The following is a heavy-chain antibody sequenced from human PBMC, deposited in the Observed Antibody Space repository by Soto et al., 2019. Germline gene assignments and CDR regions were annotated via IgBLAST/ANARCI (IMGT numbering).Heavy chain of an antibody. CDR2: IYYSGGT. CDR3: ARVVDIVATNWFDP. Sequence: SETLSLTCTVSGGSISSYYWSWIRQPPGKGLEWIGYIYYSGGTNYNPSLKSRVTISVDTSKNQFSLKLSSVTAADTAVYYCARVVDIVATNWFDPWGHGTLVTVSS. V-gene: IGHV4-59*01. J-gene: IGHJ5*02. D-gene: IGHD5-12*01. CDR1: GGSISSYY.